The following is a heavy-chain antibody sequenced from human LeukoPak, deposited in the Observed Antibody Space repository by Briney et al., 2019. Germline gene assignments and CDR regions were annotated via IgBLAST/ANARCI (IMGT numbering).Heavy chain of an antibody. CDR1: GYTFTDYY. CDR2: INPNSGGT. J-gene: IGHJ4*02. CDR3: ARRNDIVVVPAAIALDY. D-gene: IGHD2-2*01. V-gene: IGHV1-2*02. Sequence: ASVKVSCKASGYTFTDYYMHWVRQAPGQGLEWMGWINPNSGGTNYAQKFQGRVTMTRDTSISTAYMELSRLRSDDTAVYYCARRNDIVVVPAAIALDYWGQGTLVTVSS.